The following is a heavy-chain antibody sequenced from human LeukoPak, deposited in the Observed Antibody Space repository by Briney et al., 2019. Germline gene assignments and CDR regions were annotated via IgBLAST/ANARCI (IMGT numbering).Heavy chain of an antibody. D-gene: IGHD3-10*01. J-gene: IGHJ4*02. Sequence: GASVKVSCKASGYTFTGYSIQWVRQAPRQGLEWMGRINPSSGVTHYAQKFQDSVTLTRDTSISTAYLEVNTLRSDDTAVYYCTTRGGESSPPRYWGQGTLVTVSS. V-gene: IGHV1-2*06. CDR3: TTRGGESSPPRY. CDR1: GYTFTGYS. CDR2: INPSSGVT.